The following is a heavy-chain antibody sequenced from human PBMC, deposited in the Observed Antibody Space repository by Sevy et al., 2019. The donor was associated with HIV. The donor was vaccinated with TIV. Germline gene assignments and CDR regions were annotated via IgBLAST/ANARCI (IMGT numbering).Heavy chain of an antibody. Sequence: GGSLRLSCAASGFTFSNAWMSWVRQAPGKGLEWVGRIKSKTDGGTTDYAAPVKGRFTISRDDSKNTLYLQMNSLKTEDTAVYYCTSEDRTGYYYDAFDIWGQGTMVTVSS. CDR2: IKSKTDGGTT. V-gene: IGHV3-15*01. J-gene: IGHJ3*02. CDR3: TSEDRTGYYYDAFDI. D-gene: IGHD3-9*01. CDR1: GFTFSNAW.